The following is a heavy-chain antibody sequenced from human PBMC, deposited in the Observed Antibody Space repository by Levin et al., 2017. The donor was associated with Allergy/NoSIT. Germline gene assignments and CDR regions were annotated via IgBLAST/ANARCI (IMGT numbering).Heavy chain of an antibody. Sequence: PGGSLRLSCAASGFTFSSYSMNWVRQAPGKGLEWVSSISSSSSYIYYADSVKGRFTISRDNAKNSLYLQMNSLRAEDTAVYYCARDRATTDPLAVLDYWGQGTLVTVSS. V-gene: IGHV3-21*01. J-gene: IGHJ4*02. CDR1: GFTFSSYS. D-gene: IGHD1-26*01. CDR2: ISSSSSYI. CDR3: ARDRATTDPLAVLDY.